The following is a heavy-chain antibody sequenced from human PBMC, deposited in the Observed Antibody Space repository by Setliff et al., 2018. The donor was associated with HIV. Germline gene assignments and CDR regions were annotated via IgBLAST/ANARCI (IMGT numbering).Heavy chain of an antibody. V-gene: IGHV4-39*01. J-gene: IGHJ6*03. CDR1: GGSISSSSYY. CDR2: IYYSGST. D-gene: IGHD1-26*01. CDR3: ARQVWDYYYYMDV. Sequence: PSETLSLTCTVSGGSISSSSYYWGWIRQPPGKGLEWIGSIYYSGSTYYNPSLKSRVTISVDTSKNQFSLKLSSVTAADTAVYYCARQVWDYYYYMDVWGKGTTVTVSS.